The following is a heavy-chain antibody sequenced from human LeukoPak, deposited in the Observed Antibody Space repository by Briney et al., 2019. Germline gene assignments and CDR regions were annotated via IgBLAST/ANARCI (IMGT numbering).Heavy chain of an antibody. CDR3: VSFYETY. Sequence: GGSLRLSCAASGNYWMHWVRQVPGKGLVWVSHINSDGSWTSYADSVKGRFTISKDNAKNTVYQQMNSLRAEDTAVYYCVSFYETYWGRGTLVTVSS. V-gene: IGHV3-74*01. J-gene: IGHJ4*02. CDR1: GNYW. D-gene: IGHD2/OR15-2a*01. CDR2: INSDGSWT.